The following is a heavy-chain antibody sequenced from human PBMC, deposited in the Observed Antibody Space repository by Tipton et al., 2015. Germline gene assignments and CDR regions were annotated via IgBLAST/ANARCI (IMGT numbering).Heavy chain of an antibody. Sequence: SLRLSCAASGFIFSNYGMSWVRQAPGKGLEWVALISHDGSHKYSADSVKGRFTISRDNSTNTLYLQMNSMRVEDTAVYYCARARGGQFDWLISFFFDYWGQGTLVSVAT. CDR1: GFIFSNYG. V-gene: IGHV3-30*03. D-gene: IGHD3-9*01. CDR2: ISHDGSHK. CDR3: ARARGGQFDWLISFFFDY. J-gene: IGHJ4*02.